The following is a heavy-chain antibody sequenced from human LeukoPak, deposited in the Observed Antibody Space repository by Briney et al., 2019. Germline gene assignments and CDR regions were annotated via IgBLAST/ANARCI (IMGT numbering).Heavy chain of an antibody. V-gene: IGHV3-21*01. Sequence: GGSLRLSCAASGFTFSSYSMNWVRQAPGKGLGWVSSISSSSSYIYYADSVKGRFTISRDNAKNSLYLQMNSLRAEDTAVYYCGRDVRLVYGGKGFDYWGQGTLVTVSS. CDR2: ISSSSSYI. J-gene: IGHJ4*02. CDR1: GFTFSSYS. D-gene: IGHD4-23*01. CDR3: GRDVRLVYGGKGFDY.